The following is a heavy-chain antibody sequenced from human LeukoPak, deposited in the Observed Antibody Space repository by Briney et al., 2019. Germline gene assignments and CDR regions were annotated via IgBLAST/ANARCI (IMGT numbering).Heavy chain of an antibody. V-gene: IGHV3-53*01. CDR3: ARGHSSVSPDPFDY. Sequence: GGSLRLSCAVSGFTVSTNYMSWVRQAPGKGLEWVSVIYSGGATHYADSVKGRFTISRDNSKNTLYLQMNSLRAEDTAIYYCARGHSSVSPDPFDYWGQGTLVTVSS. CDR2: IYSGGAT. J-gene: IGHJ4*02. D-gene: IGHD3-22*01. CDR1: GFTVSTNY.